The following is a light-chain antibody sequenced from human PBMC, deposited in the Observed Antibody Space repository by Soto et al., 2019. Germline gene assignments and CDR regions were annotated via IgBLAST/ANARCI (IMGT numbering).Light chain of an antibody. CDR2: STN. CDR3: VLYMGSGIWV. CDR1: SGSVSNAYY. Sequence: QAVVTQEPSFSVSPGGTVTLTCGLSSGSVSNAYYPSWYQLTPGQAPRTLFYSTNTRSSGVPDRFSGSILGNKAALTITGAQADDESDYYCVLYMGSGIWVFGGGTKVTVL. V-gene: IGLV8-61*01. J-gene: IGLJ2*01.